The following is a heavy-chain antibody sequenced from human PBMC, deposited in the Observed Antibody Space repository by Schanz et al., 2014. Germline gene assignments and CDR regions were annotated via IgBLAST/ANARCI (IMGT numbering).Heavy chain of an antibody. CDR3: AKGRYSSGWRGDYFDE. V-gene: IGHV3-23*01. J-gene: IGHJ4*02. CDR1: GFTFSTSA. D-gene: IGHD6-25*01. Sequence: EVQLLESGGGLVQPGGSLRLSCAASGFTFSTSAMSWVRQVPGKGLEWVSAILGLASTTYYADSVKGRFTMSRDNAKNSVFLQMNSLRAEDTAVYYCAKGRYSSGWRGDYFDEWGQGTLVTVAS. CDR2: ILGLASTT.